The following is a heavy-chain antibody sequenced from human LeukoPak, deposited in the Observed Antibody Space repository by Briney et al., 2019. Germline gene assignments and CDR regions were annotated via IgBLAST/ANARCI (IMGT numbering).Heavy chain of an antibody. Sequence: GSLRLSCAASGFTFGSYWMSWVRQAPGKGLEWVANIKQDGSEKYYVDSVKGRFTISRDNAKNSLYLQMNSLRAEDTAVYYCARLATDSSWYFHYYYYYMDVWGKGTTVTVSS. CDR1: GFTFGSYW. CDR3: ARLATDSSWYFHYYYYYMDV. CDR2: IKQDGSEK. V-gene: IGHV3-7*01. D-gene: IGHD6-13*01. J-gene: IGHJ6*03.